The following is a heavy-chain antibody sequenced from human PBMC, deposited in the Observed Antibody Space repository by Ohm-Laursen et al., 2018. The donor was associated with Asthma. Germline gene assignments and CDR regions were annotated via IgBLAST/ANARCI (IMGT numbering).Heavy chain of an antibody. CDR2: IYFTGST. D-gene: IGHD4-17*01. CDR1: GDSIKSGIYY. Sequence: SQTLSLTCTVSGDSIKSGIYYWSWIRQPPGKGLEWIAYIYFTGSTYYNPSLKSRVALSIDTSTSQFSLKLSSVTAADTAVYYCARATTVFSWFDPWGQGTLVTVSS. V-gene: IGHV4-31*03. J-gene: IGHJ5*02. CDR3: ARATTVFSWFDP.